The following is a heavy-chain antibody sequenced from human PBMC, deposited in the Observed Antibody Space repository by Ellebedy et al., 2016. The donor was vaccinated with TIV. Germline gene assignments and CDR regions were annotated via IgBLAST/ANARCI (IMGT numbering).Heavy chain of an antibody. D-gene: IGHD2-21*02. CDR3: AKDSRPHCRGGNCYSSTEYFQH. CDR1: GFTFNTYA. CDR2: INEDGNGT. Sequence: GGSLRLSCAASGFTFNTYALAWVRQAPGKGLEWVSDINEDGNGTYYADPVKARFVISRHHSKNTLFLQMNSLSAEDTATYYCAKDSRPHCRGGNCYSSTEYFQHWGQGTLVTVSS. V-gene: IGHV3-23*01. J-gene: IGHJ1*01.